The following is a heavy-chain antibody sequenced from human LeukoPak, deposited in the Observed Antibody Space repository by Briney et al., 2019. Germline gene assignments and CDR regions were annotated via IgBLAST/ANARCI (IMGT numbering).Heavy chain of an antibody. CDR3: ARTRGYSYGYGDY. CDR2: INPNSGGT. D-gene: IGHD5-18*01. CDR1: GYTFTGYY. J-gene: IGHJ4*02. V-gene: IGHV1-2*02. Sequence: ASVKVSCKASGYTFTGYYMHWVRQAPGQGLEWMGWINPNSGGTNYTQNLQGRVTMTTDTSTSTAYMELRSLRSDDTAVYYCARTRGYSYGYGDYWGQGTLVTVSS.